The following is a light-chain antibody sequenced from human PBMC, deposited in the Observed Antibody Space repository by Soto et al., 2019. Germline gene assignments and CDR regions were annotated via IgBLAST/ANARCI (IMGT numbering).Light chain of an antibody. CDR2: GAS. V-gene: IGKV3-20*01. CDR3: QQYGSSPPVT. Sequence: EIVLTQSPGTLSLSPGERATLSCLASQSVSRSYLAWYQQKPGQAPRLLIYGASGRSTGIPDRFSGSGSGTDFTLTINRLEPEDFAVYYCQQYGSSPPVTFGQGTRLEIK. CDR1: QSVSRSY. J-gene: IGKJ5*01.